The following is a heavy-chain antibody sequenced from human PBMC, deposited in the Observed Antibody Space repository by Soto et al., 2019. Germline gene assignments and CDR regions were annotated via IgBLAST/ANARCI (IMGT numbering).Heavy chain of an antibody. CDR2: TRDKTNRYTT. Sequence: GGSLRLSCAAPGFTFSDHYMDWVRQAPGKGLEWVGRTRDKTNRYTTEYAASVKGRFTISRDDSKSSLYLQMNSLKTEDTAVYYCTRATVGTFYFDSWGQGTLVTVSS. D-gene: IGHD1-26*01. CDR3: TRATVGTFYFDS. V-gene: IGHV3-72*01. J-gene: IGHJ4*02. CDR1: GFTFSDHY.